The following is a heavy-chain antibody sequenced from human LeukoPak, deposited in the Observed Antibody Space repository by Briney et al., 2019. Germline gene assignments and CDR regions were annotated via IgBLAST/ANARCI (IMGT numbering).Heavy chain of an antibody. D-gene: IGHD6-19*01. CDR1: GFTFDTYT. J-gene: IGHJ6*02. V-gene: IGHV3-21*01. Sequence: PGGSLRLSCAASGFTFDTYTMNWVRQAPGKGLEWVSSISSSSSYIYYADSVKGRFTISRDNAKNSLYLQMNSLRAEDTAVYYCARDQDLMGGSGWYYGMDVWGQGTTVTVSS. CDR3: ARDQDLMGGSGWYYGMDV. CDR2: ISSSSSYI.